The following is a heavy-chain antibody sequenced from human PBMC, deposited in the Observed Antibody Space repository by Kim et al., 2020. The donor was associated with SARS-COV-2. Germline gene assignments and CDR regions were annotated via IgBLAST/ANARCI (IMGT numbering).Heavy chain of an antibody. J-gene: IGHJ6*02. D-gene: IGHD3-10*01. V-gene: IGHV3-33*01. Sequence: GGSLRLSCAASGFTFSSYGMHWVRQAPGKGLEWVAVIWYDGSNKYYADSVKGRFTISRDNSKNTLYLQMNSLRAEDTAVYYCARVRCGLLSHISWCYYYYGMDVWGQGTTVTVSS. CDR1: GFTFSSYG. CDR3: ARVRCGLLSHISWCYYYYGMDV. CDR2: IWYDGSNK.